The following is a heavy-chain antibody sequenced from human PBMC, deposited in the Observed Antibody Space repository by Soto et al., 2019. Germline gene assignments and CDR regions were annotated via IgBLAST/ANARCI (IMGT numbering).Heavy chain of an antibody. CDR3: ARQDYSTTWYLNY. V-gene: IGHV3-20*04. CDR2: INWEGVSA. Sequence: PGGSLRLSCAASGFIFDDYGMSWVRQVPGKGLEWVSLINWEGVSASYADSVRGRFTISRDNSKNTLYLQMNSLRAEDTAVYYCARQDYSTTWYLNYWGQGTLVTVSS. CDR1: GFIFDDYG. D-gene: IGHD6-13*01. J-gene: IGHJ4*02.